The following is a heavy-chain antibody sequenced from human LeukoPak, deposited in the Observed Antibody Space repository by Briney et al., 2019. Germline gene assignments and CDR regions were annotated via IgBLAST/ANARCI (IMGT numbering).Heavy chain of an antibody. CDR2: VFYSGST. Sequence: SETLSLTCAVYGGSFSGYYWSWIRQPPGKGLEWIGYVFYSGSTYYNPSLRSRVTMSVDTSKNQFSLNLNSVTAADTAVYYCARERGGNSRLDGFDIWGQGTVVTVSS. CDR3: ARERGGNSRLDGFDI. J-gene: IGHJ3*02. D-gene: IGHD4-23*01. V-gene: IGHV4-30-4*08. CDR1: GGSFSGYY.